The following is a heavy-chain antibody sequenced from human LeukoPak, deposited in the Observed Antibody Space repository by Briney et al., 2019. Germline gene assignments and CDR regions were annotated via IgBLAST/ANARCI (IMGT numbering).Heavy chain of an antibody. Sequence: PGGSLRLSCTASGFTFGDYAMSWFRQAPGKGLEWVGFIRSKAYGGTTEYAASVKGRFTISRDDSKSIAYLQMNSLKTEDTAVYYCTRWSDGYIYYFDYWGQGTLVTVSS. D-gene: IGHD5-24*01. V-gene: IGHV3-49*03. CDR2: IRSKAYGGTT. J-gene: IGHJ4*02. CDR3: TRWSDGYIYYFDY. CDR1: GFTFGDYA.